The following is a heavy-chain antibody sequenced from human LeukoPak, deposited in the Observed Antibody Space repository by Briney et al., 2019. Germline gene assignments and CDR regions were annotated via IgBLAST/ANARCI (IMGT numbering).Heavy chain of an antibody. CDR1: GFTFSSYS. CDR3: ARVGDYYDSSGSHDAFDI. Sequence: GGSLRLSCAASGFTFSSYSMNWVRQAPGKGLEWVSYISSSSTIYYADSVKGRFTISRDNAKNSLYLQMNSLGAEDTAVYYCARVGDYYDSSGSHDAFDIWGQGTMVTVSS. J-gene: IGHJ3*02. D-gene: IGHD3-22*01. V-gene: IGHV3-48*04. CDR2: ISSSSTI.